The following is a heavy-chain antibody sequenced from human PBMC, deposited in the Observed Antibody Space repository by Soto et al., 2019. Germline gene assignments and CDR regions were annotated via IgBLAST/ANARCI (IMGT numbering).Heavy chain of an antibody. CDR2: TYYRSKWYN. V-gene: IGHV6-1*01. J-gene: IGHJ5*02. Sequence: SQTLSLTCAISGDSVSSNSAAWNWIRQSPSRGLEWLGRTYYRSKWYNDYAVSVKSRITINPDTSKKQFSLQQNSVTPEDTAVYYCARDLGLKWLDPYWFDPWGQGTLVTVSS. CDR1: GDSVSSNSAA. D-gene: IGHD6-19*01. CDR3: ARDLGLKWLDPYWFDP.